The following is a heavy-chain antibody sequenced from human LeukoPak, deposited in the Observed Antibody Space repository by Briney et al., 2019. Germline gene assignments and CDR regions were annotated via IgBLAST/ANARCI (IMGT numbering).Heavy chain of an antibody. CDR1: GFTLSNYW. CDR3: TTKVMRGNLGDDYDD. Sequence: GGSLRLSCSASGFTLSNYWMHWVRQAPGKGLEWVALISSDGIDKLYGASVKGRFTISRDDSKSTLYLQMNSLTAEDTAVYYCTTKVMRGNLGDDYDDWGQGTLVTVSS. CDR2: ISSDGIDK. J-gene: IGHJ4*02. V-gene: IGHV3-30*03. D-gene: IGHD5-12*01.